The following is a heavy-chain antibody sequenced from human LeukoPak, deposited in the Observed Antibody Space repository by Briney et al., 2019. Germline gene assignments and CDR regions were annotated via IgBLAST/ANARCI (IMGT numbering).Heavy chain of an antibody. J-gene: IGHJ6*02. CDR2: IFYGGST. CDR1: GGSISRNSDY. V-gene: IGHV4-39*07. CDR3: ARALSITMVGGVITPLYGMDV. Sequence: SGPTLVKPSETLSLNCTVSGGSISRNSDYWGGIRQPPGKGLEWIGSIFYGGSTYYNPSLKSRVTISVDTSKNQFSLKLSSVTVADTGVYYCARALSITMVGGVITPLYGMDVWGQGTTVTVSS. D-gene: IGHD3-10*01.